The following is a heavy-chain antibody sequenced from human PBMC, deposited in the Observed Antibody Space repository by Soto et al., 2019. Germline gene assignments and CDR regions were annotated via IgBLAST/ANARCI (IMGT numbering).Heavy chain of an antibody. CDR3: ASDAQQVTQWLVPNHFDY. V-gene: IGHV3-30-3*01. CDR1: GFTFSSYA. D-gene: IGHD6-19*01. Sequence: QVQLVESGGGVVQPGRSLRLSCAASGFTFSSYAMHWVRQAPGKGLEWVAVISYDGSNKYYADSVKGRFTISRDNSKSTMDLHKNILGAEATAVDYCASDAQQVTQWLVPNHFDYWGQGTLVTVAS. CDR2: ISYDGSNK. J-gene: IGHJ4*02.